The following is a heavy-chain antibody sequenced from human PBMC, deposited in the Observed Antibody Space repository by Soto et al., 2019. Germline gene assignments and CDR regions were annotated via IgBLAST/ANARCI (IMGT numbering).Heavy chain of an antibody. J-gene: IGHJ4*02. Sequence: GGSLRLSCAASGFTFSSYAMSWVRQAPGEGLEWVSAISGSGGSTYYADSVRGRFTISRDNSKNTLYLQMNSLRAEDTAVYYCAKDHYYDSSGYWTGFDYWGQGTLVTVSS. CDR1: GFTFSSYA. D-gene: IGHD3-22*01. V-gene: IGHV3-23*01. CDR2: ISGSGGST. CDR3: AKDHYYDSSGYWTGFDY.